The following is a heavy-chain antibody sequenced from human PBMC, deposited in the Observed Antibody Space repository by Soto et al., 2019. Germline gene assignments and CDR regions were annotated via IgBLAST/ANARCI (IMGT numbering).Heavy chain of an antibody. J-gene: IGHJ5*02. CDR3: AAHGDFFGFDP. V-gene: IGHV4-31*03. D-gene: IGHD4-17*01. CDR1: GGSITSGGYY. Sequence: VQLQESGPGLVKPSQTLSLTCTVSGGSITSGGYYWTWLRQHPGKGLEWIGYIYYSGSTHYNPSLKTRVTMSVDTSNNHFSLKLSAVTAADTAVYYCAAHGDFFGFDPWGQGTLVTVSS. CDR2: IYYSGST.